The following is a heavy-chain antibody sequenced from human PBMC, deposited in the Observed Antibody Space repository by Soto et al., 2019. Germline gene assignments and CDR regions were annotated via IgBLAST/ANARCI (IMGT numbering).Heavy chain of an antibody. CDR1: GGSISSYY. CDR3: ARQRLAPFDY. CDR2: IYYSGST. Sequence: SETLSLTCTVSGGSISSYYWSWIRQPPGKGLEWIGYIYYSGSTYYNPSLKSRVTISVDTSKNQFSLKLSSVTAADTAVYYCARQRLAPFDYWGQGTLVTVSS. J-gene: IGHJ4*02. D-gene: IGHD3-9*01. V-gene: IGHV4-59*08.